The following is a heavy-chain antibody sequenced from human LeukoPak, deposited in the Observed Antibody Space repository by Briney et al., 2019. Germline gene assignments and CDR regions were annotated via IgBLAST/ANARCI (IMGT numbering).Heavy chain of an antibody. V-gene: IGHV4-31*03. CDR2: IYYSGST. Sequence: SETLSLTCTVSDGSISSGGYYWSWIRQHPGKGLEWIGYIYYSGSTYYNPSLKSRVTISVDTSKNQFSLKLSSVTAADTAVYYCAREDHSSSWYRGWFDPWGQGTLVTVSS. CDR3: AREDHSSSWYRGWFDP. J-gene: IGHJ5*02. D-gene: IGHD6-13*01. CDR1: DGSISSGGYY.